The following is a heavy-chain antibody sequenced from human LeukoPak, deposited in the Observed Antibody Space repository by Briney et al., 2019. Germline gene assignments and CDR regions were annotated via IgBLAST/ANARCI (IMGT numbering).Heavy chain of an antibody. V-gene: IGHV3-74*01. CDR2: IHSDGINT. J-gene: IGHJ4*02. D-gene: IGHD2-21*01. CDR1: GPTFTNYW. CDR3: ATGLVSAYEY. Sequence: GGSLRLSCAASGPTFTNYWVHWVRQAPGKGLVWVSRIHSDGINTVYADSVKGRFTISRDNAKNMLYLQMHSLRVEDTALYYCATGLVSAYEYWGQGTPVTVSS.